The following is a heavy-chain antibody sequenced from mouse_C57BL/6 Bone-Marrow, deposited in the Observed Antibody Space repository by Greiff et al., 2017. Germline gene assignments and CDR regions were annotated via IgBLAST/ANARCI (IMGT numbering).Heavy chain of an antibody. D-gene: IGHD1-1*01. CDR3: TRGDCGSGFDY. J-gene: IGHJ2*01. Sequence: VQLQQPGAELVRPGSSVKLSCKASGYTFTSYWMDWVKQRPGQGLEWIGNICPSDSETHYNQKFKDKATLTVDKSSSTAYMQLSSLTSEDSAVYYCTRGDCGSGFDYWGQGTTLTVSS. CDR2: ICPSDSET. CDR1: GYTFTSYW. V-gene: IGHV1-61*01.